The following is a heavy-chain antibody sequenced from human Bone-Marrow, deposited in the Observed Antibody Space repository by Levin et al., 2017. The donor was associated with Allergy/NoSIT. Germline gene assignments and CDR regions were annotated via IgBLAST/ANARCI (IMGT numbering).Heavy chain of an antibody. D-gene: IGHD3-10*01. CDR2: ISYDGSNK. Sequence: GESLKISCAASGFTFSSYAMHWVRQAPGKGLEWVAVISYDGSNKYYADSVKGRFTISRDNSKNTLYLQMNSLRAEDTAVYYCARDPLGGLLWFRALRAFDIWGQGTMVTVSS. V-gene: IGHV3-30-3*01. CDR1: GFTFSSYA. J-gene: IGHJ3*02. CDR3: ARDPLGGLLWFRALRAFDI.